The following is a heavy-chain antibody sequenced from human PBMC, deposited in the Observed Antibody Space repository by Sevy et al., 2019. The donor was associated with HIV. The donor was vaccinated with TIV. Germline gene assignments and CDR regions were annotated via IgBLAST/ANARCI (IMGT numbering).Heavy chain of an antibody. CDR1: GFTFSSYW. D-gene: IGHD3-10*01. Sequence: GGSLRLSCAASGFTFSSYWMSWVRQAPGKGLEWVANIKQDGSEKYYVDSVKVRFTISRENAKNSLYLQMNSLRAEDTAAYNCARDRIHYYGSGSYYYYYYGMDVWGQGTTVTVSS. V-gene: IGHV3-7*01. CDR2: IKQDGSEK. J-gene: IGHJ6*02. CDR3: ARDRIHYYGSGSYYYYYYGMDV.